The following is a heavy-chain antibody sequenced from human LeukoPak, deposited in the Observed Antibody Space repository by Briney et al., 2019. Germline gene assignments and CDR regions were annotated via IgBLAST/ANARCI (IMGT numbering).Heavy chain of an antibody. CDR2: MNPNSGNT. J-gene: IGHJ5*02. CDR3: ARGLWGGYCSGGSCLGFDP. Sequence: ASVKVSCKASGYTFTSYDINWVRQATGQGLEWVGWMNPNSGNTGYAQKFQGRVTMTRNTSISTAYMELSSLRSEDTAVYYCARGLWGGYCSGGSCLGFDPWGQGTLVTVSS. V-gene: IGHV1-8*01. D-gene: IGHD2-15*01. CDR1: GYTFTSYD.